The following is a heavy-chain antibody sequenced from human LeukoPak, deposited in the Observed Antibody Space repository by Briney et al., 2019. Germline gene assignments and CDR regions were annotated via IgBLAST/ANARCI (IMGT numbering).Heavy chain of an antibody. CDR2: IYYSGST. D-gene: IGHD6-13*01. Sequence: PSETLSLTCSVSGGSITSYYWSWIRQPPGKGLEWIGYIYYSGSTNYNPSLKSRVTIAVDTSKNQFSLKLSSVTAADTAVYYCVPTSPPYNSNWYATYYFDYWGQGTLVTVSS. CDR1: GGSITSYY. CDR3: VPTSPPYNSNWYATYYFDY. J-gene: IGHJ4*02. V-gene: IGHV4-59*01.